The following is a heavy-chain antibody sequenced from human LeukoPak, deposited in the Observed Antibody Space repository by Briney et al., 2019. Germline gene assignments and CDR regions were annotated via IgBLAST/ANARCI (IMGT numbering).Heavy chain of an antibody. J-gene: IGHJ4*02. D-gene: IGHD5-24*01. V-gene: IGHV1-69*04. CDR1: GGTFSSYA. CDR3: AREPGEMATNFDY. Sequence: ASVKVSCKASGGTFSSYAISWVRQAPGQGLEWMGRIIPILGIANYAQKFQGRVTITADKSTSTAYMELSSLRSEDTAVYYCAREPGEMATNFDYWGQGTLVTVSS. CDR2: IIPILGIA.